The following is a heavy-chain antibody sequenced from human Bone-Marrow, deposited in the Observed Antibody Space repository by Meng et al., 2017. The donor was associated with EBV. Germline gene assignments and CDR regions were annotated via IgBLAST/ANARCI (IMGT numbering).Heavy chain of an antibody. J-gene: IGHJ5*02. D-gene: IGHD3-22*01. CDR1: GYTFTSYA. CDR2: INVGNGDT. CDR3: ARDSTGDSRRFDP. Sequence: VHVGESGAEVKNPVASMNVSCEAPGYTFTSYAMHWVRQAPGQRLEWMGWINVGNGDTKYSQKFHGRVTITRDTSATTAYMELSSLTSEDTAVYYCARDSTGDSRRFDPWGQGTLVTVSS. V-gene: IGHV1-3*01.